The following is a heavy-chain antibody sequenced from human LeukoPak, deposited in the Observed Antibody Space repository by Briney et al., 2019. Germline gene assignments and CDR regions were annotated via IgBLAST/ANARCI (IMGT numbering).Heavy chain of an antibody. J-gene: IGHJ4*02. CDR2: INPSGGST. V-gene: IGHV1-46*01. CDR1: GYTFTSYY. D-gene: IGHD3-22*01. Sequence: ASVKVSCKASGYTFTSYYMHWVRQAPGQGLEWMGIINPSGGSTSYAQKFQGRVTMTRETSTSTVYMELSSLRSEDTAVYYCARDMTYYYDSSGSPSTYFDYWGQGTLVTVSS. CDR3: ARDMTYYYDSSGSPSTYFDY.